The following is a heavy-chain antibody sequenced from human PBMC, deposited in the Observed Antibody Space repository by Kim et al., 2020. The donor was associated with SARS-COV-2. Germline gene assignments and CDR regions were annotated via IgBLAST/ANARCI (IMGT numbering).Heavy chain of an antibody. V-gene: IGHV4-34*01. CDR1: GGSFSGYY. CDR2: INHSGST. D-gene: IGHD3-3*01. Sequence: SETLSLTCAVYGGSFSGYYWSWIRQPPGKGLEWIGEINHSGSTNYNPSLKSRVTISVDTSKNQFSLKLSSVTAADTAVYYCARGRGFWSGYYTSPLVWGQGTLVTVSS. CDR3: ARGRGFWSGYYTSPLV. J-gene: IGHJ4*02.